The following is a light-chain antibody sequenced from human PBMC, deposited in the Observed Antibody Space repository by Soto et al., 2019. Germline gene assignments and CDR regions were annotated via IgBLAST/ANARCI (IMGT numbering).Light chain of an antibody. CDR2: QDS. Sequence: YELTQPPSVSVCPGQTASITCSGDKLGDKYACWYQQKPGQSPVLVIYQDSKRPSGIPERFSGSNSGNTATLTISGTQAMDEADYYCQAWDSSTVVFGGGTKLTVL. CDR3: QAWDSSTVV. V-gene: IGLV3-1*01. CDR1: KLGDKY. J-gene: IGLJ2*01.